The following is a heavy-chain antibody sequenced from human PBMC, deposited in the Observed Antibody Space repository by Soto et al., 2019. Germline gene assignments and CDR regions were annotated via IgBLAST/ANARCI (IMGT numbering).Heavy chain of an antibody. J-gene: IGHJ4*02. CDR3: ASAVTMVRGVITPLDY. CDR2: INHSGST. V-gene: IGHV4-34*01. CDR1: GGSFSGYY. D-gene: IGHD3-10*01. Sequence: QVQLQQWGAGLLKPSETLSLTCAVYGGSFSGYYWSWIRQPPGKGLEWIGEINHSGSTNYNPSLTSRVPISVDTSKNRSSLKLISVTAADTALYYCASAVTMVRGVITPLDYWGQGTLVTVSS.